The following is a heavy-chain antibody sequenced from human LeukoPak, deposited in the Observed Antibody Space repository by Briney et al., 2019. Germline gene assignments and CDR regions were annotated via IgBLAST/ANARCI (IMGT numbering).Heavy chain of an antibody. J-gene: IGHJ4*02. CDR1: GYTFTSYG. D-gene: IGHD1-26*01. V-gene: IGHV1-18*01. CDR2: ISAYNGNT. CDR3: ARDVSYSGSYMVGGFDY. Sequence: ASVKVSCKASGYTFTSYGISWVRQAPGQGLEWMGWISAYNGNTNYAQKLQGRVTMTTDTSTSTAYMELRSLRSDDTAVYYCARDVSYSGSYMVGGFDYWGQGTLVTVSS.